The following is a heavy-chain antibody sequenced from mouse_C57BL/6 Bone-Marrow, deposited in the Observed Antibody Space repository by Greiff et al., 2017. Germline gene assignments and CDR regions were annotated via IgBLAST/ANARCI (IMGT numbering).Heavy chain of an antibody. CDR2: ISNGGGST. CDR1: GFTFSDYY. CDR3: ARLADGNDYGFAY. V-gene: IGHV5-12*01. Sequence: EVQGVESGGGLVQPGGSLKLSCAASGFTFSDYYMYWVRQTPEKRLEWVAYISNGGGSTYYPDTVKGRFTIPRDNAKNPLYLQMSRLKSEDTAMYYCARLADGNDYGFAYWGQGTLVTVSA. J-gene: IGHJ3*01. D-gene: IGHD2-4*01.